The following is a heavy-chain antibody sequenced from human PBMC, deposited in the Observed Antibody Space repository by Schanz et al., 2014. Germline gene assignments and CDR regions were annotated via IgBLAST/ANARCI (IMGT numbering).Heavy chain of an antibody. V-gene: IGHV1-69*04. CDR3: ARGYGDSPTDF. CDR2: IIPILGIA. Sequence: QGQLVQSGPEVKKPGASVKVSCKASGYNITSNDVTWVRQAPGQGLEWMGRIIPILGIATYAQKFQGRVTITADRSTSTAYMELSSLRSEDTAVYYCARGYGDSPTDFWGQGTLVTVSS. CDR1: GYNITSND. J-gene: IGHJ4*02. D-gene: IGHD4-17*01.